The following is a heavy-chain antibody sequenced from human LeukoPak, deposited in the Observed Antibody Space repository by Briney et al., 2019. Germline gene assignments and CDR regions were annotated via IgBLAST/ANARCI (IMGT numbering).Heavy chain of an antibody. J-gene: IGHJ4*02. D-gene: IGHD3-10*01. CDR2: INPNSGGT. CDR1: GGTFSSYA. CDR3: ARSITMVRGVIIPAHYDY. Sequence: ASVKVSCKASGGTFSSYAISWVRQAPGQGLEWMGWINPNSGGTNYAQKFQGRVTMTRDTSISTAYMELSRLRSDDTAVYYCARSITMVRGVIIPAHYDYWGQGTLVTVSS. V-gene: IGHV1-2*02.